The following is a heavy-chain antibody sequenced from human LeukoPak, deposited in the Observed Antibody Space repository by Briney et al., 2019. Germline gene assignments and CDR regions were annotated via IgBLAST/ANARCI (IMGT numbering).Heavy chain of an antibody. Sequence: SETLSLTCTVSGGSISSSSYYWGWIRQPPGKGLEWIGSINHSGSTYYNPSLKSRVTISVDTSQNQFSLKLNSLTAADTAVYYCARLFDHWGQRTLVTVSS. CDR2: INHSGST. V-gene: IGHV4-39*01. J-gene: IGHJ4*02. CDR3: ARLFDH. CDR1: GGSISSSSYY.